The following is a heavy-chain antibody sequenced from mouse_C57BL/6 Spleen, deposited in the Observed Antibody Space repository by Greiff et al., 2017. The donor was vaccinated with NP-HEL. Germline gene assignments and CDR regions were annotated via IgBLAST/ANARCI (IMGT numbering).Heavy chain of an antibody. J-gene: IGHJ2*01. V-gene: IGHV1-55*01. CDR3: ARSWLYDYDGSDFDY. CDR1: GYTFTSYW. CDR2: IYPGSGST. D-gene: IGHD2-4*01. Sequence: VQLQQSGAELVKPGASVKMSCKASGYTFTSYWITWVKQRPGQGLEWIGDIYPGSGSTNYNEKFKGKATLTVDTSSSTAYMQLSSRTSGDSAVFYCARSWLYDYDGSDFDYWGQGTTLTVAS.